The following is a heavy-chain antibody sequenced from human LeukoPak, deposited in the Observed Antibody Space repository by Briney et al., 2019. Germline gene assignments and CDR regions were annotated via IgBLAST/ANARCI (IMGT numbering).Heavy chain of an antibody. D-gene: IGHD3-10*01. CDR1: GFTFSNYA. CDR3: VKDRTGTYTLDY. CDR2: ISDDGGRQ. V-gene: IGHV3-30-3*01. J-gene: IGHJ4*02. Sequence: QAGGSLRLSCAATGFTFSNYAIHWGRQAPGKGLEWVAFISDDGGRQHYADSVRGRFTISRDNSKNTLNLQMNSLRAEDTAVYYCVKDRTGTYTLDYWGQGTLVTVSS.